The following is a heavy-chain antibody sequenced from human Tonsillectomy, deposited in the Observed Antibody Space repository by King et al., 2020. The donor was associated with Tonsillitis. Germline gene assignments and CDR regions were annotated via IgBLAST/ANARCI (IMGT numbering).Heavy chain of an antibody. D-gene: IGHD3-10*02. CDR1: GFTFSGYG. CDR2: IWYDGSKK. Sequence: VQLVQSGGGVVQPGRSLRLSCAASGFTFSGYGMHWVRQAPGKGLEWLAVIWYDGSKKYYEDSVKGRFTISRDNSKNTLYLQMNSLRAEDTAVYFCARDYGGMFGSTVKYYFDSWGQGTLVTVSS. J-gene: IGHJ4*02. CDR3: ARDYGGMFGSTVKYYFDS. V-gene: IGHV3-33*01.